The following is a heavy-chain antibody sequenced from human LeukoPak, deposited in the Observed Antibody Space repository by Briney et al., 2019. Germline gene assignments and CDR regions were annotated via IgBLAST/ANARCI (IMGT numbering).Heavy chain of an antibody. CDR2: ISYDGSNK. D-gene: IGHD6-13*01. CDR3: ARDLPRTEKQPSQGDY. J-gene: IGHJ4*02. V-gene: IGHV3-30-3*01. Sequence: GGSLRLSCAASGFTFSSYAMHWVRQAPGKGLEWVAVISYDGSNKYYADSVKGRFTISRDNSKNTLYLQMNSLRAEDTAVYYCARDLPRTEKQPSQGDYWGQGTLVTVSS. CDR1: GFTFSSYA.